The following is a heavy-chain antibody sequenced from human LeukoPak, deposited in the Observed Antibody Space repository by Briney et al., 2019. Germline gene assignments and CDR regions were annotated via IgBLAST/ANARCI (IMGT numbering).Heavy chain of an antibody. J-gene: IGHJ4*02. Sequence: SETLSLTCTVSGGSISSSSYYWGWIRQPPGKGLEWIGSIYYSGSTYYNPSLKSRVTISVDTSKNQFSLKLSSVTAANTAVYYCARGYSSGWQRVYFDYWGQGTLVTVSS. D-gene: IGHD6-19*01. CDR3: ARGYSSGWQRVYFDY. CDR1: GGSISSSSYY. V-gene: IGHV4-39*07. CDR2: IYYSGST.